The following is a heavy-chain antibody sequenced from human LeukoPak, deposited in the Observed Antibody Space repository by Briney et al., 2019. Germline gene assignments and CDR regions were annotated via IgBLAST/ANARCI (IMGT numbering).Heavy chain of an antibody. Sequence: GGSLRLSCAASGFTFSSYAMSWVRQAPVKGLEWVSAISGSGGSTYYADSVKGRFTISRDNFKNTLYLQMNSLRAEDTAVYYCAKGSIAVAGINFDYWGQGTLVTVSS. V-gene: IGHV3-23*01. CDR1: GFTFSSYA. CDR2: ISGSGGST. CDR3: AKGSIAVAGINFDY. D-gene: IGHD6-19*01. J-gene: IGHJ4*02.